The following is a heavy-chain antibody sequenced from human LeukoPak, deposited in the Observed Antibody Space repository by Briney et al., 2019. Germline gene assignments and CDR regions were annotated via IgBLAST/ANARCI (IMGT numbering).Heavy chain of an antibody. Sequence: SVKVSCKASGGTFSSYTISWVRQAPGQGLEWMGRIIPILGIANYAQKFQGRVTITADKSTSTAYMELSSLRSEDTAVYYCARGRGVHDSHTYDYFDYWGQGSLVTVSS. V-gene: IGHV1-69*02. CDR2: IIPILGIA. CDR3: ARGRGVHDSHTYDYFDY. CDR1: GGTFSSYT. D-gene: IGHD3-22*01. J-gene: IGHJ4*02.